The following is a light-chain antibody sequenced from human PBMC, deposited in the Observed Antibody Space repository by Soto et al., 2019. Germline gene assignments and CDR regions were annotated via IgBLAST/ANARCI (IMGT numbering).Light chain of an antibody. V-gene: IGKV2-30*01. CDR3: MQGTHWPPQT. J-gene: IGKJ1*01. Sequence: DIVMTQSPLSLPVTLGQPASISCRSSHSLEYSDGNTYLSWFQQRPGQSPRRLIYKVSNRDSGVPDRFSGSGSGTDFTLKISRVEAEDVGVYYCMQGTHWPPQTFGQGTKVEIK. CDR1: HSLEYSDGNTY. CDR2: KVS.